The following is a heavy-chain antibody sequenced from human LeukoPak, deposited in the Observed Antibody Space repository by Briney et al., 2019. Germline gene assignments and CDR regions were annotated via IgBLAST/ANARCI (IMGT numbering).Heavy chain of an antibody. Sequence: PSQTLSLTCTVSGGSISSGSYYWSWIRQPAGKGLEWIGRIYTSGSTNYNPSLKSRVTISVDTSKNQFSLKLSSVTAADTAVYYCASARLRYDSSGIDYWGQGTLVTVSS. J-gene: IGHJ4*02. CDR2: IYTSGST. CDR3: ASARLRYDSSGIDY. CDR1: GGSISSGSYY. V-gene: IGHV4-61*02. D-gene: IGHD3-22*01.